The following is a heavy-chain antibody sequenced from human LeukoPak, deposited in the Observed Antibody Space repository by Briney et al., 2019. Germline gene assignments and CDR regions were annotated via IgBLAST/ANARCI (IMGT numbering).Heavy chain of an antibody. V-gene: IGHV3-7*01. CDR1: GFTFSSYW. D-gene: IGHD3-22*01. CDR2: IQQDGSEK. CDR3: ARINYYDSSGHATTFDY. Sequence: GGSLRLSCAASGFTFSSYWMSWVRQAPGKGLEWVANIQQDGSEKNYVDSVKGRFTISRDNAKNSLYLQMNSLRAEDTAVYYCARINYYDSSGHATTFDYWGQGTLVTVPS. J-gene: IGHJ4*02.